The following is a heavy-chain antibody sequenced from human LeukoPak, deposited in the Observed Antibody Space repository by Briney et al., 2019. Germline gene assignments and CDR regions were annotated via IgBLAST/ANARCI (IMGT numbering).Heavy chain of an antibody. CDR1: GFTFSFYG. Sequence: PGGSLRLSCAASGFTFSFYGMHWVRQAPGKGLEWMALIWYDGSNKYYADSVKGRFTISRDNSKNTLYLQMNSLRAEDTAVYYCSREYFDWSRNYYYGMDVWGQGTTVTVSS. CDR2: IWYDGSNK. CDR3: SREYFDWSRNYYYGMDV. D-gene: IGHD3-9*01. J-gene: IGHJ6*02. V-gene: IGHV3-33*01.